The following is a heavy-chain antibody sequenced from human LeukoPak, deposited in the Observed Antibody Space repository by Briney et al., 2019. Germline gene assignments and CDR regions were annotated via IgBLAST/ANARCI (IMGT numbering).Heavy chain of an antibody. J-gene: IGHJ4*02. Sequence: PGGSLRLSCAASGFTFSSYAMSWVRQAPGKGLAWVSGIGGSGGSTYYADSVKGRFTISRNNSKNTLYLQMNSLRAEDTAVYYCAKDLRGYSSSWYGGGDYWGQGTLVTVSS. CDR2: IGGSGGST. V-gene: IGHV3-23*01. D-gene: IGHD6-13*01. CDR3: AKDLRGYSSSWYGGGDY. CDR1: GFTFSSYA.